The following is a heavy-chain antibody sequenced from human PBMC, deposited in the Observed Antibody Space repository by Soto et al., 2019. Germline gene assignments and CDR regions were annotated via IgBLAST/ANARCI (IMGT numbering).Heavy chain of an antibody. Sequence: SVKVSCKASGGTFSSYAISWVRQAPGQGLEWMGGIIPIFGTANYAQKFQGRVTITADESTSTAYMELSSLRSEDTAVYYCARDLYGAKNTMVRGVIISYWGQGTLVTVSS. CDR2: IIPIFGTA. D-gene: IGHD3-10*01. CDR3: ARDLYGAKNTMVRGVIISY. CDR1: GGTFSSYA. V-gene: IGHV1-69*13. J-gene: IGHJ4*02.